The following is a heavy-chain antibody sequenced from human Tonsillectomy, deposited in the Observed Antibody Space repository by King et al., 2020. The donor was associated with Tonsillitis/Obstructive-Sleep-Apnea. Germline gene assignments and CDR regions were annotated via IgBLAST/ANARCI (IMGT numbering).Heavy chain of an antibody. J-gene: IGHJ5*02. CDR3: ARGGELRIVLMVYAPFYP. V-gene: IGHV3-21*01. CDR1: GFTFSSYS. Sequence: VQLVESGGGLVKPGGSLRLSCAASGFTFSSYSMNWVRQAPGKGLEWVSSISSSSRYIYYADSVKGRFTISRDNAKKSLYLQMNSLRAEDTAVYYCARGGELRIVLMVYAPFYPWGQGTLVTVSS. D-gene: IGHD2-8*01. CDR2: ISSSSRYI.